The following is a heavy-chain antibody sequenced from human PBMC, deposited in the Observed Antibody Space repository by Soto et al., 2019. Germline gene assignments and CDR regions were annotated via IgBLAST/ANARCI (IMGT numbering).Heavy chain of an antibody. Sequence: GASVKVSCKSSGYAFTGYYIHWVRQAPGQGLEWMGWINPNSGDTKYSQKFEARVTLTRDTAASTAYMELNSLRSDDTAVYYCARDPIWTYTWNYARLNYLDPWGQGTLVTVSS. V-gene: IGHV1-2*02. CDR3: ARDPIWTYTWNYARLNYLDP. CDR2: INPNSGDT. J-gene: IGHJ5*02. D-gene: IGHD1-7*01. CDR1: GYAFTGYY.